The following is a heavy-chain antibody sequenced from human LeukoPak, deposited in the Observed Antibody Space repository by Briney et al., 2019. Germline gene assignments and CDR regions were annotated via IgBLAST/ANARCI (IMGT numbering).Heavy chain of an antibody. V-gene: IGHV4-31*11. CDR3: ARLTIFGVVSNHNFDY. CDR1: GGSFSGYY. Sequence: SETLSLTCAVYGGSFSGYYWSWIRQHPGKGLEWIGYIYYSGSTYYNPSLKSRVTISVDTSKNQFSLKLSSVTAADTAVYYCARLTIFGVVSNHNFDYWGQGTLVTVSS. D-gene: IGHD3-3*01. J-gene: IGHJ4*02. CDR2: IYYSGST.